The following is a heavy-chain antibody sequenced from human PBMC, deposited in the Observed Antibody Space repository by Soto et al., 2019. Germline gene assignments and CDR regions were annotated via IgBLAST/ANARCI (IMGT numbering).Heavy chain of an antibody. CDR3: ARADYGDIVFEY. CDR1: GFSFITTGVG. D-gene: IGHD4-17*01. J-gene: IGHJ4*02. Sequence: QITLKESGPTLVKPTQTLTLTCTFSGFSFITTGVGVGWVRQSPGKALEWLALIYWDDDKRYSPSLKSRLTLTTDASKNRVVLSMTNMDPVDTATYYCARADYGDIVFEYWGQGTLVTVSS. CDR2: IYWDDDK. V-gene: IGHV2-5*02.